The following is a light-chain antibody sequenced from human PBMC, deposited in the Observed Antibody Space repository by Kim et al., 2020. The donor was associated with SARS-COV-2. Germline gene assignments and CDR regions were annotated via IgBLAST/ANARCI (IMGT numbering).Light chain of an antibody. CDR3: PQYNRWPPYI. V-gene: IGKV3-15*01. CDR2: GAS. Sequence: EIVMTQSPATLSVSPGERATLSCRASQSVGSNLAWYQQRPGQAPRLLIYGASTRATGVPARFSGSGSGTEFTLTISSPQSEDFAVYYCPQYNRWPPYIFGQGTKL. CDR1: QSVGSN. J-gene: IGKJ2*01.